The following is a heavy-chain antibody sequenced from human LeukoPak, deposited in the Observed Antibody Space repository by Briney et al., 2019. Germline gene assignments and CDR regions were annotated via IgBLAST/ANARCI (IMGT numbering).Heavy chain of an antibody. Sequence: PSETLSLTCAVYGGSFSGYYWSWIRQPPGKGLEWIGEINHSGSTNYNPSLKSRVTISVDTSKNQFSLKLSSVTAADTAVYYCARDLGSGWSGVWGQGTLVTVSS. CDR3: ARDLGSGWSGV. CDR1: GGSFSGYY. CDR2: INHSGST. J-gene: IGHJ4*02. V-gene: IGHV4-34*01. D-gene: IGHD6-19*01.